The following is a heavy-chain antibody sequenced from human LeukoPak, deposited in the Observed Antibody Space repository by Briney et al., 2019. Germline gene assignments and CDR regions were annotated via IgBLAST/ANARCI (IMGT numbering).Heavy chain of an antibody. J-gene: IGHJ6*02. CDR1: GFTFSSYA. CDR3: AKGILTTRPNGMDV. V-gene: IGHV3-23*01. D-gene: IGHD1-14*01. Sequence: PGGSLRLSCAASGFTFSSYAMSWVRQAPGEGLECVSAISGSGGSTYYADSVKGRFTISRDNSKNTLYLQMNSLRAEDTAVYYCAKGILTTRPNGMDVWGQGTTVTASS. CDR2: ISGSGGST.